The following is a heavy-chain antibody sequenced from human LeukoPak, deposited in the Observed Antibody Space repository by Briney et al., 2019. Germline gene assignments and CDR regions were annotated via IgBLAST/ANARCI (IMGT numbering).Heavy chain of an antibody. CDR3: ATSSLIEYCTNGVCHDY. CDR2: FDPEDGET. CDR1: GYTLTELS. D-gene: IGHD2-8*01. J-gene: IGHJ4*02. V-gene: IGHV1-24*01. Sequence: EASVKVSCTVSGYTLTELSMHWVRQAPGKGLEWMGGFDPEDGETIYAQKFQGRVTMTEDTSTDTAYMELSSLRSEDTAVYYCATSSLIEYCTNGVCHDYWGQGTLVTVSS.